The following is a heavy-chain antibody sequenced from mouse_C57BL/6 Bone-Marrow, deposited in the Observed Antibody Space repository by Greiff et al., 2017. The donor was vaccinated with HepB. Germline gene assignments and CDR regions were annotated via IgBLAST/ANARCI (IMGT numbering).Heavy chain of an antibody. V-gene: IGHV1-81*01. CDR3: ARRWLLRGDYAMDY. D-gene: IGHD2-3*01. J-gene: IGHJ4*01. CDR2: IYPRSGNT. CDR1: GYTFTSYG. Sequence: VQLKESGAELARPGASVKLSCKASGYTFTSYGISWVKQRTGQGLEWIGEIYPRSGNTYYNEKFKGKATLTADKSSSTAYMELRSLTSEDSAVYFCARRWLLRGDYAMDYWGQGTSVTVSS.